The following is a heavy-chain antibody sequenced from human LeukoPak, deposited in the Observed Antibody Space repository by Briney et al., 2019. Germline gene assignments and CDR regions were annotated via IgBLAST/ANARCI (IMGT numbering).Heavy chain of an antibody. D-gene: IGHD6-13*01. V-gene: IGHV3-30*02. J-gene: IGHJ4*02. CDR1: GFTFSSYG. CDR3: ATSGYSSSWYVS. CDR2: IRYDGSNQ. Sequence: GGSLRLSCAASGFTFSSYGMHWVRQAPGKGLEWVAFIRYDGSNQYYADSVKGRFTISRGNSKNMLYLQMNSLRAEDTAVYYCATSGYSSSWYVSWGQGILVTVSS.